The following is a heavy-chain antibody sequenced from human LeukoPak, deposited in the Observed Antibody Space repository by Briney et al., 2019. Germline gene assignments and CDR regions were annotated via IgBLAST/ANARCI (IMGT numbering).Heavy chain of an antibody. J-gene: IGHJ5*02. D-gene: IGHD6-19*01. CDR1: GGSISSSSYY. CDR3: ARQASGIAVAAEVTA. V-gene: IGHV4-39*01. CDR2: IYYSGST. Sequence: PSETLSLTCTVSGGSISSSSYYWGWIRQPPGKGLEWIGSIYYSGSTYYNPSLKSRVTISVDTSKNQFSLKLSSVTAADTAVYYCARQASGIAVAAEVTAWGQGTLVTVSS.